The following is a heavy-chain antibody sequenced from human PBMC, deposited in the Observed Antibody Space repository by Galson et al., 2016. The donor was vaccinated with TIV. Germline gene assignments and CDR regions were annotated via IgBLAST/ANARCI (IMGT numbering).Heavy chain of an antibody. J-gene: IGHJ4*02. CDR1: GFIVGGKY. V-gene: IGHV3-53*01. CDR2: IYSGGDT. D-gene: IGHD4-17*01. CDR3: ARDPDGVYGDFVGF. Sequence: SLRLSCAASGFIVGGKYMNWVRQAPGKGLEWVSVIYSGGDTYYTDSVRGRFTISRDTSKNTLYLQMNSLRAEDTAVYYCARDPDGVYGDFVGFWGQGTLVTVSS.